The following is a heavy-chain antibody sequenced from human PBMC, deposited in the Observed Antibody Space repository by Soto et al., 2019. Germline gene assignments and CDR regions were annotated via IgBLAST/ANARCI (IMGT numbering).Heavy chain of an antibody. CDR3: ARDLPPYGRESNGFQH. D-gene: IGHD3-10*01. V-gene: IGHV4-59*01. Sequence: QVQLQESGPGLVKPSETLSLTCTVSGGSISSYYWSWIRQPPGKGLEWIGYIYYSGSTNYNPSLKRRVTASVDTSKNQCSLKLSSVTAADTAVYYCARDLPPYGRESNGFQHWGPGTLVTVSS. CDR1: GGSISSYY. J-gene: IGHJ1*01. CDR2: IYYSGST.